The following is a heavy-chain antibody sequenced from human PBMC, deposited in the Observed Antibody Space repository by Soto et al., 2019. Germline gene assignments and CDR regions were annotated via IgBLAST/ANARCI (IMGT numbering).Heavy chain of an antibody. CDR3: ARGATVTTYFDD. V-gene: IGHV3-48*01. J-gene: IGHJ4*02. D-gene: IGHD4-17*01. CDR1: GFTFSSHS. CDR2: ISSGSSTI. Sequence: GGSLRLSCAASGFTFSSHSMHWVRQAPGKGLEWVAYISSGSSTIYYTDSVKGRFTISRDNAKKSLYLQMNSLRAEDSAVYYCARGATVTTYFDDWGQGTLVTVSS.